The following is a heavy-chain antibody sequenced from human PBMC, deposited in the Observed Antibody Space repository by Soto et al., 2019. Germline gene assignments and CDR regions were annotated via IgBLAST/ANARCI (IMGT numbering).Heavy chain of an antibody. V-gene: IGHV1-2*04. CDR1: GYSFTDYH. J-gene: IGHJ6*02. D-gene: IGHD2-8*01. CDR3: ARGDSTDCTNGVCSFFYNHDMDV. CDR2: INPKSGGT. Sequence: ASVKVSCKASGYSFTDYHIHWVRQAPGQGLEWLGRINPKSGGTSTAQKFQGWVTMTTDTSISTASMELTRLTSDDTAIYYCARGDSTDCTNGVCSFFYNHDMDVWGQGTTVTVSS.